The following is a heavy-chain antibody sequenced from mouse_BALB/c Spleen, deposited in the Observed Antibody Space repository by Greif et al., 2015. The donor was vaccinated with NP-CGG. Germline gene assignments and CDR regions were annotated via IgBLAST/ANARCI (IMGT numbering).Heavy chain of an antibody. CDR2: INPSNGRT. Sequence: QVQLQQPGAELVKPGASVKLSCKASGYTFTSYWMHWVKQRPGQGLEWIGEINPSNGRTNYNEKFKSKATLTVDKSSSTAYMQLSSLTSEDSAVYYCARVGNYFDYWGQGTTLTVSS. V-gene: IGHV1S81*02. J-gene: IGHJ2*01. CDR3: ARVGNYFDY. CDR1: GYTFTSYW.